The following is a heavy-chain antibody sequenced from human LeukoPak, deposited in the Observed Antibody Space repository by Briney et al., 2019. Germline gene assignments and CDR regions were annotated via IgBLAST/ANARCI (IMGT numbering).Heavy chain of an antibody. CDR1: DVSISTYY. V-gene: IGHV4-4*07. CDR3: ARESDGSGWYVAGI. CDR2: IYTSGIT. Sequence: ASETLSLTCTVSDVSISTYYWNWIRQPAGKGLEWIGRIYTSGITNYSPSLKSRVTMSVGTSKNQFSLNLSSVTAADTAVYYCARESDGSGWYVAGIWGQGTLVTVSS. D-gene: IGHD6-19*01. J-gene: IGHJ4*02.